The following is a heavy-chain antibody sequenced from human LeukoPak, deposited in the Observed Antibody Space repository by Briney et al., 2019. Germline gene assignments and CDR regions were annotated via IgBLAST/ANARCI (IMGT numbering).Heavy chain of an antibody. CDR1: GFTFSSYA. Sequence: GGSLRLSCAASGFTFSSYAMHCARHAPGKGLLYVSGISINVSSIYYANSAKGRFTLSSDNSKHTLYLQMGSLRGEDMAVYSCARGGSSSWDYLDYWGQGTLVTVSS. J-gene: IGHJ4*02. CDR2: ISINVSSI. D-gene: IGHD6-13*01. V-gene: IGHV3-64*01. CDR3: ARGGSSSWDYLDY.